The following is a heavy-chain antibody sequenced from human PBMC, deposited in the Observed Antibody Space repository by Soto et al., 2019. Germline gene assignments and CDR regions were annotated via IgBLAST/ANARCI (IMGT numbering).Heavy chain of an antibody. CDR2: ISSSSSYI. J-gene: IGHJ4*02. V-gene: IGHV3-21*04. D-gene: IGHD3-10*01. CDR3: AKSSGGLWFGPTYYFDY. CDR1: GFTFSSYS. Sequence: PGGSLRLSCAASGFTFSSYSMNWVRQAPGKGLEWVSSISSSSSYIYYADSVKGRFTISRDNSKNTVYLQMNSLRAEDTAIYYCAKSSGGLWFGPTYYFDYWGQGTLVTVSS.